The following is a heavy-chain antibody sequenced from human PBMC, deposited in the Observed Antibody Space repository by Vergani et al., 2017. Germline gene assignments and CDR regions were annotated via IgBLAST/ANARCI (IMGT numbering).Heavy chain of an antibody. D-gene: IGHD4-23*01. J-gene: IGHJ3*02. CDR2: IIPILGIA. Sequence: QVQLVQSGAEVKKPGASVKVSCKASGGTFSSYAISWVRQAPGQGLEWMGRIIPILGIANYAQKFQGRVTITADKSTSTAYMELSSLRSEDTAVYYCARGATVVSAFDIWGQGTMVTVSS. CDR1: GGTFSSYA. CDR3: ARGATVVSAFDI. V-gene: IGHV1-69*04.